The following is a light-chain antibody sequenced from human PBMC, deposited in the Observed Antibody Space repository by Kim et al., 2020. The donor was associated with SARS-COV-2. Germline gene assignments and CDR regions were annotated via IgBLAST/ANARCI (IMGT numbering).Light chain of an antibody. V-gene: IGLV2-14*03. J-gene: IGLJ1*01. Sequence: QSITISCTGTSTDIGGHNYVSWYQQRPGKAPQLIIFDVSRRPSGISYRFSGSKSGNTASLTISGLQTQDEADYYCSSYTSTSTVYVFGGGTKVTVL. CDR3: SSYTSTSTVYV. CDR2: DVS. CDR1: STDIGGHNY.